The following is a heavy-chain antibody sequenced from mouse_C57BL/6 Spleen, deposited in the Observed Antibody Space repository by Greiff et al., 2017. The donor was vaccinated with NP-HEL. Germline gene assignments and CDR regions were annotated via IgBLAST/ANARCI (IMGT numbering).Heavy chain of an antibody. CDR3: TTGTPHDYFDY. V-gene: IGHV14-1*01. CDR2: IDPEDGDT. D-gene: IGHD4-1*01. Sequence: EVQLQQSGAELVRPGASVKLSCTASGFNIKDYYMHWVKQRPEQGLEWIGRIDPEDGDTESAPKFQGKATMTADTSSNTAYLQLSSLTSEDTAVYYCTTGTPHDYFDYWGQGTTLTVSS. J-gene: IGHJ2*01. CDR1: GFNIKDYY.